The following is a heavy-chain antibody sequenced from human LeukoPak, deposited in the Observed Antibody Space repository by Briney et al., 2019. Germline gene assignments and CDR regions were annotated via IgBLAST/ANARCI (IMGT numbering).Heavy chain of an antibody. V-gene: IGHV3-30*01. CDR3: ARASDGYQPLGY. CDR1: GFTFSSYA. Sequence: PGRSLRLSCAASGFTFSSYAMHWFRQAPGKGLEWVAVISYDGSNKYYADSVKGRFTISRDNSKNTLYLQMNSLRAEDTAVYYCARASDGYQPLGYWGQGTLVTVSS. D-gene: IGHD5-24*01. CDR2: ISYDGSNK. J-gene: IGHJ4*02.